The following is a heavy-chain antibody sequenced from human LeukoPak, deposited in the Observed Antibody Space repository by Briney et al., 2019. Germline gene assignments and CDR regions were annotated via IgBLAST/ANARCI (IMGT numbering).Heavy chain of an antibody. J-gene: IGHJ4*02. CDR1: GGSISSYY. D-gene: IGHD3-3*01. V-gene: IGHV4-4*07. CDR3: ARVAIFGVVEYYFDY. CDR2: IYSSGST. Sequence: SETLSLTCTVSGGSISSYYWSWIRQPAGKGLEGIGRIYSSGSTDYNPSLKSRVTMSVDTSKNQFSLKLSSVTAADTAVYYCARVAIFGVVEYYFDYWGQGTLVPVSS.